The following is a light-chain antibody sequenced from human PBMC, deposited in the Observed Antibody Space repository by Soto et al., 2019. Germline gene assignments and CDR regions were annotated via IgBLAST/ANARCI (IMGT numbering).Light chain of an antibody. V-gene: IGLV2-23*01. Sequence: QSVLTQPASVSGSPGQSITISCTGTSSDVGSYNLVSWYQQHPGKAPKLMIYEGSKRPSGVSNRFSGSKSGNTASLTFSVLQAEDEADYYCCSYAGSSTYVFGTGTKLTVL. CDR3: CSYAGSSTYV. CDR1: SSDVGSYNL. CDR2: EGS. J-gene: IGLJ1*01.